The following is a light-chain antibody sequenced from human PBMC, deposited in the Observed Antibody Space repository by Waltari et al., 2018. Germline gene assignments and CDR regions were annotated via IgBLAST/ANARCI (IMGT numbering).Light chain of an antibody. CDR2: DAS. CDR3: QQYEDVYT. J-gene: IGKJ2*01. CDR1: QDIKTY. V-gene: IGKV1-33*01. Sequence: DIQMTQSPSSLSASVGDRVTITCQASQDIKTYLNWYQQKPGKAPKVLIYDASTLQTGVSARFSGSRDRTDFSFTISSMQPEELAADYSQQYEDVYTVGQGTKLEIK.